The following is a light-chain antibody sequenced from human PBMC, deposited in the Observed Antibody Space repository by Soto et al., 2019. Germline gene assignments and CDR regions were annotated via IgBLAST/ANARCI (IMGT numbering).Light chain of an antibody. J-gene: IGLJ2*01. CDR3: SSYTSSSSLV. CDR2: DVS. Sequence: QSALTQPASVSGSPGQSITISCTGTSRDVGGYNYVSWYQQHPGKAPKLMIYDVSNRPSGVSIRFSGSKSGNTASLTISGLQAEDEADYYCSSYTSSSSLVFGGGTKVTVL. CDR1: SRDVGGYNY. V-gene: IGLV2-14*01.